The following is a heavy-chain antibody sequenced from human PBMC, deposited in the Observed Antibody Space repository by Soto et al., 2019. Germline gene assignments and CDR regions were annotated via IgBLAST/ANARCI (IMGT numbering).Heavy chain of an antibody. D-gene: IGHD5-18*01. CDR1: GGSISSYY. V-gene: IGHV4-59*01. Sequence: QVQLQESGPGLVKPSETLSLTCTVSGGSISSYYWSWIRQPPGKGLEWIGYIYYSGSTNYNPSLKSRVTISVDTSKNQFSLKLSSVTAADTAVYYCARDRRRTAMVKPYYYYGMDVW. CDR3: ARDRRRTAMVKPYYYYGMDV. J-gene: IGHJ6*01. CDR2: IYYSGST.